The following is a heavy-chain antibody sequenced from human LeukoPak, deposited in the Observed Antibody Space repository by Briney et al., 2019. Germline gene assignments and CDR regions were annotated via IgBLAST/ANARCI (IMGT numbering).Heavy chain of an antibody. V-gene: IGHV3-7*04. J-gene: IGHJ6*03. Sequence: QPGGSLRLSCAASGFTFSSYWMSWVRLAPGKGLEWVANIKQDGSEKYYVDSVKGRFTISRDNAKNSLYLQMNSPRAEDTAVYYCARAFSTYYYYYYMDVWGKGTTVTVSS. CDR2: IKQDGSEK. CDR1: GFTFSSYW. CDR3: ARAFSTYYYYYYMDV.